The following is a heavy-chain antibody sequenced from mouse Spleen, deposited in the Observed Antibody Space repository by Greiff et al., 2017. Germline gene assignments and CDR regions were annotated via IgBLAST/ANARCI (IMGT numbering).Heavy chain of an antibody. Sequence: QVQLKQSGAELVRPGSSVKLSCKASGYTFTSYWMHWVKQRPIQGLEWIGNIDPSDSETHYNQKFKDKATLTVDKSSSTAYMQLSSLTSEDSAVYYCARGYYGSSFWFAYWGQGTLVTVSA. V-gene: IGHV1-52*01. CDR1: GYTFTSYW. D-gene: IGHD1-1*01. J-gene: IGHJ3*01. CDR3: ARGYYGSSFWFAY. CDR2: IDPSDSET.